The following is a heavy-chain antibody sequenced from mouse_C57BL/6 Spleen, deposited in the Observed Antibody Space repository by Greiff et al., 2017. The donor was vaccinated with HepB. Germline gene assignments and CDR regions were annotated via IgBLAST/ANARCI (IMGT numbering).Heavy chain of an antibody. CDR3: ARSGDYDSSYAMDY. J-gene: IGHJ4*01. CDR2: INPGSGGT. D-gene: IGHD2-4*01. CDR1: GYAFTNYL. V-gene: IGHV1-54*01. Sequence: QVQLQQSGAELVRPGTSVKVSCKASGYAFTNYLIEWVKQRPGQGLEWIGVINPGSGGTNYNEKFKGKATLTADKSSSTAYMQLSSLTSEDSAVYFCARSGDYDSSYAMDYWGQGTSVTVSS.